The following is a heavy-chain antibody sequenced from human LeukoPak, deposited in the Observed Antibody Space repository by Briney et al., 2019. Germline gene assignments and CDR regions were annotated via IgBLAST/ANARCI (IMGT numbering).Heavy chain of an antibody. D-gene: IGHD5-12*01. Sequence: PSQTLSLTCTVSGGSISSGSYYWSWIRQPAGKGLEWIGRIYTSGSTNYNPSLKSRVTISLDTSKNQFSLKLSSVTATDTAVYYCAREARLRNDAFDVWGQGTMVTVSS. CDR2: IYTSGST. J-gene: IGHJ3*01. CDR1: GGSISSGSYY. CDR3: AREARLRNDAFDV. V-gene: IGHV4-61*02.